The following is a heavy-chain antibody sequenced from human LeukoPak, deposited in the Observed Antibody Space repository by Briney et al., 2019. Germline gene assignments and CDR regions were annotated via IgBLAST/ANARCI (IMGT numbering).Heavy chain of an antibody. D-gene: IGHD6-13*01. CDR2: FDPEDGET. Sequence: ASVKVSCKVSGYTLTELSMHWVRQAPGKGLEWMGGFDPEDGETIYAQKFQGRVTMTEDTSTDTAYMELSSLRSEDTAVYYCATQGYSSSPGAFDIWGQGTMVTVSS. CDR3: ATQGYSSSPGAFDI. J-gene: IGHJ3*02. V-gene: IGHV1-24*01. CDR1: GYTLTELS.